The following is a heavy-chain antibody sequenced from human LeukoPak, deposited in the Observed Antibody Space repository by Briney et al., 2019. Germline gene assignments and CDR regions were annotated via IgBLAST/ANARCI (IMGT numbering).Heavy chain of an antibody. J-gene: IGHJ4*02. V-gene: IGHV3-21*01. Sequence: GGSLRLSCAASGFTFSSYSMNWVRQAPGKGLEWVSSISSSGSYIYYADSVKGRFTISRDNAKNSLYLQMNSLRAEDTAVYYCAREDSSGYYSDYWGQGTLVTVSS. CDR2: ISSSGSYI. CDR3: AREDSSGYYSDY. D-gene: IGHD3-22*01. CDR1: GFTFSSYS.